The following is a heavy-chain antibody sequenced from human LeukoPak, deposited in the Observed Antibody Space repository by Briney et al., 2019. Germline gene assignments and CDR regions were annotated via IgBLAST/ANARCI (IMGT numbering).Heavy chain of an antibody. D-gene: IGHD5-12*01. Sequence: ASVKVSCKASGYTFTSYGISWVRQAPGQGLEWMGWINPNSGGTNYAQKFQGRVTMTRDTSISTAYMELSRLRSDDTAVYYCARRGSRIVATIDYWGQGTLVTVSS. V-gene: IGHV1-2*02. J-gene: IGHJ4*02. CDR1: GYTFTSYG. CDR2: INPNSGGT. CDR3: ARRGSRIVATIDY.